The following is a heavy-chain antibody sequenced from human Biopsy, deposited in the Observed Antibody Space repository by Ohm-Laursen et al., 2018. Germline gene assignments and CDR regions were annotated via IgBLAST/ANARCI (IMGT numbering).Heavy chain of an antibody. CDR1: GFTFSSYA. V-gene: IGHV3-23*01. CDR3: VRASIFGVATSGFYYYGMDV. Sequence: SLRLSCAASGFTFSSYAMNWVRQAPGKGLEWVSAITVSADTTYYADSVRGRFTVSRDNSQNTLYLQMNSLRAEDTAVYYCVRASIFGVATSGFYYYGMDVWGQGTTVTVSS. CDR2: ITVSADTT. J-gene: IGHJ6*02. D-gene: IGHD3-3*01.